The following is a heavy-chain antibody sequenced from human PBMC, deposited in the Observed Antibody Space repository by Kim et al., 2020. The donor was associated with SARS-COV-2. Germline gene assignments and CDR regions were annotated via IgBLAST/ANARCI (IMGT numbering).Heavy chain of an antibody. CDR3: AKARYSSGWASYFDY. CDR2: ISGDGGST. J-gene: IGHJ4*02. Sequence: GGSLRLSCAASGFTFDDYAMHWVRQAPGKGLEWVSLISGDGGSTYYADSVKGRFTISRDNSKNSLYLQMNSLRTEDTALYYCAKARYSSGWASYFDYWGQGTLVTVSS. CDR1: GFTFDDYA. D-gene: IGHD6-19*01. V-gene: IGHV3-43*02.